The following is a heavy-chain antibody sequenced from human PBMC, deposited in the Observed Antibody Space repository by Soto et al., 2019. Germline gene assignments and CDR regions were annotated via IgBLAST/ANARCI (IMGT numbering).Heavy chain of an antibody. CDR3: AREHGFSYGLNYFNP. CDR1: GGSINNYY. J-gene: IGHJ5*02. D-gene: IGHD5-18*01. CDR2: IYDSGST. Sequence: SETLSLTCTVSGGSINNYYWSWIRQPPGKGLEWIGYIYDSGSTNYNPSLKSRVTMSVDTSKNQFSLNLSSVTAADTAVYYCAREHGFSYGLNYFNPWGQGTLVTVSS. V-gene: IGHV4-59*01.